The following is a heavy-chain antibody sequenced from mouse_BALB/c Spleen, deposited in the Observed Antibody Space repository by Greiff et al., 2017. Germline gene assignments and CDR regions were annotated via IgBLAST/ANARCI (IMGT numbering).Heavy chain of an antibody. CDR1: GFTFSSYA. CDR2: ISSGGST. CDR3: ARGGYYYGSGYDWYFDV. J-gene: IGHJ1*01. V-gene: IGHV5-6-5*01. D-gene: IGHD1-1*01. Sequence: EVKLMESGGGLVKPGGSLKLSCAASGFTFSSYAMSWVRQTPEKRLEWVASISSGGSTYYPDSVKGRFTISRDNARNILYLQMSSLRSEDTAMYYCARGGYYYGSGYDWYFDVWGAGTTVTVSS.